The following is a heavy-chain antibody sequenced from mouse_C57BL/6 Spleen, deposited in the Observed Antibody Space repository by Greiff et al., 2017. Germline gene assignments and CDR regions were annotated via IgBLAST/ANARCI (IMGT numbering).Heavy chain of an antibody. D-gene: IGHD2-10*02. CDR3: ARAYGNYYFDY. J-gene: IGHJ2*01. CDR1: GYAFSSSW. CDR2: IYPGDGDT. V-gene: IGHV1-82*01. Sequence: VQLQQSGPELVKPGASVKISCKASGYAFSSSWMNWVKQRPGKGLEWIGRIYPGDGDTNYNGKFKGKATLTADKSSSTAYMQLSRLTSEYSAVYFCARAYGNYYFDYWGQGTTLTVSS.